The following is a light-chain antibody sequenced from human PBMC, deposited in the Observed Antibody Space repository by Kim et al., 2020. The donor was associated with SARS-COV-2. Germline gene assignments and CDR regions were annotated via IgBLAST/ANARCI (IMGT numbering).Light chain of an antibody. CDR2: KAS. V-gene: IGKV1-5*03. Sequence: SASVGDRVIITCRASQSISSWLAWYQQKPGKAPKLLIYKASSLESGVPSRFSGSGSGTDFTLTISSLQPDDFATYYCQQYYSYSTFGQGTKVDIK. CDR1: QSISSW. J-gene: IGKJ1*01. CDR3: QQYYSYST.